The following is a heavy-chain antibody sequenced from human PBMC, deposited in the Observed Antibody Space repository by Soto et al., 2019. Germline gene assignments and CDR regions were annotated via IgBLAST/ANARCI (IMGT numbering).Heavy chain of an antibody. D-gene: IGHD2-21*02. CDR2: IWHDGSNE. V-gene: IGHV3-33*01. Sequence: GGSLRLSCAASGFPFNNYAMHWVRQAPGKGLEWVAVIWHDGSNEHYADSVKGRFRIARDNSNNTLYLQMNSLRGEDMALYYCARDDVSMVTTFLDYWGLGTLVTVSS. CDR1: GFPFNNYA. CDR3: ARDDVSMVTTFLDY. J-gene: IGHJ4*02.